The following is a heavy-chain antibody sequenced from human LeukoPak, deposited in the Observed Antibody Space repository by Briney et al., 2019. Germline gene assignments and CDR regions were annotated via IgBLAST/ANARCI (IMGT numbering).Heavy chain of an antibody. V-gene: IGHV3-30*02. CDR2: IRYDGSNK. D-gene: IGHD2-2*01. J-gene: IGHJ4*02. Sequence: PGGSLRLSCAASGFTFSSYGMHWVRQAPGKGLEWVAFIRYDGSNKYYADSVKGRFTISRDNSKNTLYLQMNSLRAEDTAVYYCAKDDGSSTSWAFDYWSQGTLVTVSS. CDR1: GFTFSSYG. CDR3: AKDDGSSTSWAFDY.